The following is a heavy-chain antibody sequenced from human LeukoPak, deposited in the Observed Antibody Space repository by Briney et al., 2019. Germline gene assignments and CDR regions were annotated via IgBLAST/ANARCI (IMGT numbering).Heavy chain of an antibody. CDR1: AFTFSDHY. CDR2: TRNKAKRYST. CDR3: ARVEAVSGSFYFDS. D-gene: IGHD5-12*01. J-gene: IGHJ4*02. V-gene: IGHV3-72*01. Sequence: GGSLRLSCAASAFTFSDHYIDWGRQAPGKGLEWLSRTRNKAKRYSTEYAAYVKGRFTISRDDSKNSVNLQMNSLKIEDTAVYYCARVEAVSGSFYFDSWGQGTQVTVSS.